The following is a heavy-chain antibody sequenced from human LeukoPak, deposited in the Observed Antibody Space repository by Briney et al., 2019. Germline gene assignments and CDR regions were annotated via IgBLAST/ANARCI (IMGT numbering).Heavy chain of an antibody. J-gene: IGHJ4*02. CDR1: GYGFTSYW. D-gene: IGHD5-24*01. CDR3: ARLTGEGYNSDPQFVDY. CDR2: IYPGDSDT. V-gene: IGHV5-51*01. Sequence: GESLKISCQGSGYGFTSYWIGWERTMPGKGPEWMGIIYPGDSDTRYSPSLQGQVTISADKSIRTASLQWSSVHASATPLYYCARLTGEGYNSDPQFVDYWGQGTLVSVSS.